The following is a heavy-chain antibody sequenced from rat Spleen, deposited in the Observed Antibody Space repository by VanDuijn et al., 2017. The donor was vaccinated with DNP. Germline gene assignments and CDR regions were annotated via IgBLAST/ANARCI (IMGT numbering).Heavy chain of an antibody. CDR3: AKERGPMGWFAY. D-gene: IGHD1-7*01. V-gene: IGHV5-31*01. J-gene: IGHJ3*01. Sequence: EVQLVESGGGLVQPGRSLKLSCVASGFTFSNYWMTWIRQAPGKGLEWVATISYNGGTPYYRDSVKGRFTISRDNAKSSLYLQMDSLRSEDTSTYYCAKERGPMGWFAYWGQGTLVTVSS. CDR2: ISYNGGTP. CDR1: GFTFSNYW.